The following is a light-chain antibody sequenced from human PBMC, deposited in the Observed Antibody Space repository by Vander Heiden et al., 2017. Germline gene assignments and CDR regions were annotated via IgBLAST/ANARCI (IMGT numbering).Light chain of an antibody. V-gene: IGKV1-39*01. J-gene: IGKJ2*01. CDR1: QSISSY. Sequence: DIQITQSPSSLSASVGDRVTITCRASQSISSYLNWYQQKPGKAPKLLIYAASSLQSGVPSRFSGSASGTDFTLTSSMLPPEDFTTYYCQRCDTTPYTFGQGTKLEIK. CDR2: AAS. CDR3: QRCDTTPYT.